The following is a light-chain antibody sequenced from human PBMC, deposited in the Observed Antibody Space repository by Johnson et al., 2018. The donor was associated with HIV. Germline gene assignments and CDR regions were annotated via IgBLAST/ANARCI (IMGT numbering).Light chain of an antibody. V-gene: IGLV1-51*01. Sequence: QSMLTQSPSVSAAPGQKVTISCSGSNSNIGNNYVSWFQQLPGTAPKLLIYDNNKRPSGIPDRFSGSKSGTSATLGITGLQTGDEADYYCGTWDSSLGGVFGTGTRVTGL. J-gene: IGLJ1*01. CDR2: DNN. CDR3: GTWDSSLGGV. CDR1: NSNIGNNY.